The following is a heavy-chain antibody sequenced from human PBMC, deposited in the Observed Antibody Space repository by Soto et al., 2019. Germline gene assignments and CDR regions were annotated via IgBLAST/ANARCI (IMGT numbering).Heavy chain of an antibody. J-gene: IGHJ3*02. Sequence: QVQLEQSGAEVKKPGSSVKISCKASGGTLSDHGVSWLRQAPGQGLEWVGGTIPVFNTAKYAPKFQGRVTSAADKATNIAYMELGSLRSDDTAIYYCARGVYGSGNYYTGPSAFDIWGQGTLVIVSS. CDR3: ARGVYGSGNYYTGPSAFDI. CDR2: TIPVFNTA. V-gene: IGHV1-69*06. D-gene: IGHD3-10*01. CDR1: GGTLSDHG.